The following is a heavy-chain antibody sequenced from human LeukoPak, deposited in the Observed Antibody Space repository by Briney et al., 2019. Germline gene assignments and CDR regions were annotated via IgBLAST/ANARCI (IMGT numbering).Heavy chain of an antibody. CDR3: ARAYYGSGLYR. D-gene: IGHD3-10*01. CDR2: ISSSRSTI. CDR1: GFTFSSYS. J-gene: IGHJ4*02. V-gene: IGHV3-48*01. Sequence: GGSLRLSCAASGFTFSSYSMNWVRQAPGKGLEWVSYISSSRSTIYYADSVKGRFTISRDNAKNSLYLQMNSLRAEDTAVYYCARAYYGSGLYRWGQGTLVTVSS.